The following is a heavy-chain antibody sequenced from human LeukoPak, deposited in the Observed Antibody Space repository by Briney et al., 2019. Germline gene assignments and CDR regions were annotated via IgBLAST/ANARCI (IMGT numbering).Heavy chain of an antibody. CDR3: ARGIPTYY. Sequence: GGSLRLSCAASGFTFSSFAINWVRQAPGKGLEWVSVITGSGSGADYADSVKGQFTISRDNSKNTLYLQMNSLRAEDTAVYYCARGIPTYYWGQGTLVTVSS. CDR1: GFTFSSFA. J-gene: IGHJ4*02. CDR2: ITGSGSGA. V-gene: IGHV3-23*01.